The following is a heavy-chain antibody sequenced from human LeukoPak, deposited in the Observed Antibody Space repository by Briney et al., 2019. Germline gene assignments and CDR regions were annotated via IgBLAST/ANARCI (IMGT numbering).Heavy chain of an antibody. CDR2: FGCTVNYI. J-gene: IGHJ4*02. Sequence: RAGGSLRLSCAASGFTFSSYNMNWVRQAPGKGREWVSSFGCTVNYIFYADSVKGRFTISRDNAKNSLYLQMNSLRAEDTAVYYCARGQKYLWSHKDYWGQGTLVTVSS. D-gene: IGHD3-10*01. CDR3: ARGQKYLWSHKDY. V-gene: IGHV3-21*01. CDR1: GFTFSSYN.